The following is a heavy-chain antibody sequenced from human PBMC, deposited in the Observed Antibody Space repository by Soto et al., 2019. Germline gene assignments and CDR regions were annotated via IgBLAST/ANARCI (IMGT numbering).Heavy chain of an antibody. V-gene: IGHV1-46*01. CDR1: GYTFTSYY. CDR3: ASVPYYYDSSGFGAEDAFDI. Sequence: ASGEVSCEASGYTFTSYYIHWVRQAPGQGLEWMGIINPSGGSTSYAQKFQGRVTMTRDTSTSTVYMELSSLRSEDTAVYYCASVPYYYDSSGFGAEDAFDIWGQGTMVTVS. CDR2: INPSGGST. D-gene: IGHD3-22*01. J-gene: IGHJ3*02.